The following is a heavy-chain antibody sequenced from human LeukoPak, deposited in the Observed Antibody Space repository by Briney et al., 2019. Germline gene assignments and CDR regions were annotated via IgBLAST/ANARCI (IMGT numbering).Heavy chain of an antibody. CDR3: ARRPRDSSGYYLGAFHA. V-gene: IGHV3-23*01. D-gene: IGHD3-22*01. CDR2: IGASGADT. CDR1: GFTFGSYA. J-gene: IGHJ3*01. Sequence: GGSLRLSCEASGFTFGSYAMTWVRQAPRKGLGWVSVIGASGADTYYADSVKGRFTISRDNAKNTLYLHMRSLRAEDTAVYFCARRPRDSSGYYLGAFHAWGQGTTVTVSS.